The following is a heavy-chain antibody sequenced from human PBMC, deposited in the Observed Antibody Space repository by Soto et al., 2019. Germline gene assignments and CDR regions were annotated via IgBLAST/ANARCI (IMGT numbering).Heavy chain of an antibody. V-gene: IGHV1-69*06. J-gene: IGHJ2*01. CDR1: RGTFSSYA. D-gene: IGHD4-17*01. CDR2: IIPIFGTA. Sequence: ASVKVSSKASRGTFSSYAISWVRQAPGQGLEWMGGIIPIFGTANYAQKFQGRVTITADKSTSTAYMELSSLRSEDTAVYYCAREGSYDYGDETNYWYFDLWGRGTLVTVSS. CDR3: AREGSYDYGDETNYWYFDL.